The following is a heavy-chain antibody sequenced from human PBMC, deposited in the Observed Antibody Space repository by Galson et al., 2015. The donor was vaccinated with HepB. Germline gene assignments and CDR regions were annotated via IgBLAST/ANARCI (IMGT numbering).Heavy chain of an antibody. CDR3: ARDPSGHCGRTRCYNFGRFDP. D-gene: IGHD2-2*02. CDR1: GFSFSTYG. J-gene: IGHJ5*02. Sequence: SLRLSCAGSGFSFSTYGMTWVRQAPGRRLEWVSYISRSSDHIYYSDSMKGRFTVSRDNAKNSMFLQMNSLRAEDTAMYYCARDPSGHCGRTRCYNFGRFDPWGPGTLVTVSS. CDR2: ISRSSDHI. V-gene: IGHV3-21*01.